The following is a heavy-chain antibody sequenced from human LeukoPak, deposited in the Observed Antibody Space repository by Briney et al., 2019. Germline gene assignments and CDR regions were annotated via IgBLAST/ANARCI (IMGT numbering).Heavy chain of an antibody. CDR1: GGSISSGSYY. CDR2: IYTCGST. Sequence: SETLSLTCTVSGGSISSGSYYWSWIRQPAGKGLEWIGRIYTCGSTNYNPSLKSRVTISVDTSKNQFSLKLSSVTAADTAVYYCARDGVTLYYYYMDVWGKGTTVTVSS. J-gene: IGHJ6*03. D-gene: IGHD3-3*01. CDR3: ARDGVTLYYYYMDV. V-gene: IGHV4-61*02.